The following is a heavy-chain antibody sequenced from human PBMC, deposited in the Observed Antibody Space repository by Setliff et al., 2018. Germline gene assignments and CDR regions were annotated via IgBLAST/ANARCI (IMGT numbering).Heavy chain of an antibody. CDR3: ARDVRVASSSWFKSAFDI. J-gene: IGHJ3*02. CDR2: MNPNSGNT. D-gene: IGHD6-13*01. Sequence: ASVKVSCKASGYTFTSYDINWVRQATGQGHEWMGWMNPNSGNTGYAQKFQGRVIITRNTSISTAYMELSSLRSEDTAVYYCARDVRVASSSWFKSAFDIWGQGTMVTVSS. CDR1: GYTFTSYD. V-gene: IGHV1-8*02.